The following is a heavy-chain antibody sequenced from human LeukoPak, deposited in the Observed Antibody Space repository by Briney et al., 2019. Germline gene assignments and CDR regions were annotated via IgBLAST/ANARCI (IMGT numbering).Heavy chain of an antibody. J-gene: IGHJ4*02. V-gene: IGHV1-46*01. D-gene: IGHD6-19*01. Sequence: ASVKVSCKASRSTFTSYYMHWVRQAPGQGLEWMGIINPSGGSTSYAQKFQGRVTMTRDTSTSTVYMELSSLRSEDTAVYYCATYPSGWTDYWGQGTLVTVSS. CDR2: INPSGGST. CDR1: RSTFTSYY. CDR3: ATYPSGWTDY.